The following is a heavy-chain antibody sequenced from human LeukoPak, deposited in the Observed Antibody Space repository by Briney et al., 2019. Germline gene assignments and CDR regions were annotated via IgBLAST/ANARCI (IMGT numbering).Heavy chain of an antibody. CDR2: IKPDGSQT. CDR1: GFTFRSDW. CDR3: ARDIDRRSDY. D-gene: IGHD3-22*01. Sequence: PGGSLRLSCAASGFTFRSDWMSWVRQAPGKGLEWVASIKPDGSQTFYVDSVKGRFTISRDNARMSLFLQMDSLRAEDTAVYYCARDIDRRSDYWGQGTLVTVSS. V-gene: IGHV3-7*05. J-gene: IGHJ4*02.